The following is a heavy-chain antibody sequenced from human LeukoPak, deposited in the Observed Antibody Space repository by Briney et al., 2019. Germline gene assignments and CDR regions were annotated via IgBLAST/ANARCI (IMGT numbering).Heavy chain of an antibody. J-gene: IGHJ4*02. CDR1: GDSISSYY. Sequence: SETLSLTCTVSGDSISSYYWSWIRQPPGKGLEWIAYFHYSGSTNYNPSLKSRVTISVDTSKNQFSLKLSSVTAADTAVYYCARDRYSSGWEPSYYFDYWGQGTLVTVSS. CDR3: ARDRYSSGWEPSYYFDY. D-gene: IGHD6-25*01. CDR2: FHYSGST. V-gene: IGHV4-59*12.